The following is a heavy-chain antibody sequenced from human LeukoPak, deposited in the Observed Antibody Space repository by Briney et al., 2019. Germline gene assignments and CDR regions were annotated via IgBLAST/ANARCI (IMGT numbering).Heavy chain of an antibody. CDR2: ITGSHSTM. CDR1: GFTFSSYN. V-gene: IGHV3-48*01. Sequence: PGGSLRLSCAASGFTFSSYNMHWVRQAPGKGLEWVSYITGSHSTMYYADSVQGRFTISGDNAKNSLYLHMNSLRAEDTAMYYCAREPPYSNTWTDFDYWGQGTLVSVSS. D-gene: IGHD6-13*01. CDR3: AREPPYSNTWTDFDY. J-gene: IGHJ4*02.